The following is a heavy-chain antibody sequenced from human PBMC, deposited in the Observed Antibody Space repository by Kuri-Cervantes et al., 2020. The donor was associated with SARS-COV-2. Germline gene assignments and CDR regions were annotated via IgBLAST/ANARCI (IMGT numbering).Heavy chain of an antibody. CDR1: GFTFSNAW. J-gene: IGHJ4*02. Sequence: GESLKISCAASGFTFSNAWMSWVRQAPGKGPEWVGRIKSKTDGGTTDFAAPVKGRFTISRDDSKNTAYLQMNSLRAEDTAVYYCARSIIDYWGQGTLVTVSS. CDR2: IKSKTDGGTT. CDR3: ARSIIDY. V-gene: IGHV3-15*01. D-gene: IGHD3-9*01.